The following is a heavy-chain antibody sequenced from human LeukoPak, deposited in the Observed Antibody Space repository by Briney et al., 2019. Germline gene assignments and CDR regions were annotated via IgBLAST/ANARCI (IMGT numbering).Heavy chain of an antibody. Sequence: SVKVSCKASGGTFTSSAISWVRQAPGQGLEWMGGIIPIFGTANYAQKFQGRVTITTDESTSTAYMDLSSLRSEDTAVYYCARHHYGSGSYYKWEYFDYWGQGTLVTVSS. V-gene: IGHV1-69*05. J-gene: IGHJ4*02. CDR1: GGTFTSSA. CDR2: IIPIFGTA. D-gene: IGHD3-10*01. CDR3: ARHHYGSGSYYKWEYFDY.